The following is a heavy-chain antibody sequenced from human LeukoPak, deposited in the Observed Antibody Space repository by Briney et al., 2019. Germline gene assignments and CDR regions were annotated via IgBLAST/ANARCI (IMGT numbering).Heavy chain of an antibody. D-gene: IGHD1-26*01. Sequence: ASVKVSCKASGYTFTRYGITWVRQAPGQGLEWMGWISTYDGDTNYAQRLQGRVTMTRDTSTSTAYMELNSLRSDDTAVYYCARRETNTQWGFDYWGQGTLVTVSS. J-gene: IGHJ4*02. CDR1: GYTFTRYG. CDR2: ISTYDGDT. CDR3: ARRETNTQWGFDY. V-gene: IGHV1-18*01.